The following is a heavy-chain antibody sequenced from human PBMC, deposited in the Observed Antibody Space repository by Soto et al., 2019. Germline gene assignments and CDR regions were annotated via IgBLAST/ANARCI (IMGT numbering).Heavy chain of an antibody. D-gene: IGHD6-13*01. CDR2: ISSSGSTI. J-gene: IGHJ5*02. V-gene: IGHV3-48*03. Sequence: AGSSLRLSCAASGFTFSSYEMNWVRQAPGKVLEWVSYISSSGSTIYYADSVKGRFTISRDNAKNSLYLQMNSLRAEETAVYYCARDPYSSSRNWFDPWGQGTLVSVSS. CDR3: ARDPYSSSRNWFDP. CDR1: GFTFSSYE.